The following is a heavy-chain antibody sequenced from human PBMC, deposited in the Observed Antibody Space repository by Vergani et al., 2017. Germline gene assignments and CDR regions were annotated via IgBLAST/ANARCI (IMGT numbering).Heavy chain of an antibody. Sequence: QGQLQESGPGLVKPSETLSRTCTVSGGSVSSGSYYWSWIRQPPGKGLEWIGYIHYRGSTNYNPSLKSRVTISVDTSKTQFSLKLIAVTAADTAVYYCARGCQLVSYYYYGMDVWGEGSTVTVSS. J-gene: IGHJ6*01. V-gene: IGHV4-61*01. CDR2: IHYRGST. CDR1: GGSVSSGSYY. D-gene: IGHD6-13*01. CDR3: ARGCQLVSYYYYGMDV.